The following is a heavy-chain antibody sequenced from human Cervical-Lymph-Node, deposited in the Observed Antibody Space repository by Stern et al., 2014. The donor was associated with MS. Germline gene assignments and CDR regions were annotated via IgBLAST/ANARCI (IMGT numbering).Heavy chain of an antibody. Sequence: QVQLQESGPGLVKPSETLSLTCVVSGASITTNHWSWIRQSPGKGLEWIGNVHYTGSTTYNPALQGRVPTAIDPPTRHFSRSLSSVTAADTAVYFCASCDGYSFASWGQGTLVTVSS. CDR1: GASITTNH. J-gene: IGHJ4*02. CDR2: VHYTGST. V-gene: IGHV4-59*08. CDR3: ASCDGYSFAS. D-gene: IGHD4-17*01.